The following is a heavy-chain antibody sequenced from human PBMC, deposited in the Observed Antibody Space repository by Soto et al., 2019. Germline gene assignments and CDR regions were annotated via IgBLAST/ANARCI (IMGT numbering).Heavy chain of an antibody. J-gene: IGHJ6*02. CDR3: ARGLDIVVVPAAADENYYYYYGMDV. CDR1: GGTFSSYA. Sequence: SVKVSCKASGGTFSSYAISWVRQAPGQGLEWMGGIIPIFGTANYAQKFQGRVTITADESTSTAYMELSSLRSEDTAVYYCARGLDIVVVPAAADENYYYYYGMDVWGQGTTVTVSS. D-gene: IGHD2-2*03. CDR2: IIPIFGTA. V-gene: IGHV1-69*13.